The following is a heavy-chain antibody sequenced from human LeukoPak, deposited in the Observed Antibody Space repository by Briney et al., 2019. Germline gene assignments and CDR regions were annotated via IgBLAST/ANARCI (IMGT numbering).Heavy chain of an antibody. Sequence: PSETLSLTCAVYGGSFSGYYWSWIPQAPGKGLEWISYISSGSSTIFYADSVKGRFTISRDNAKNSLYLQMNSLRAEDTAVYYCASDCSGGSLRYWGKGTPVPVSS. J-gene: IGHJ4*02. D-gene: IGHD2-15*01. CDR1: GGSFSGYY. V-gene: IGHV3-11*04. CDR3: ASDCSGGSLRY. CDR2: ISSGSSTI.